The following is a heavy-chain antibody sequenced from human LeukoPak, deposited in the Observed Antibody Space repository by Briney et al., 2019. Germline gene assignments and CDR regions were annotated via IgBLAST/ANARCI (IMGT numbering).Heavy chain of an antibody. CDR1: GLTFSNYY. V-gene: IGHV3-11*01. J-gene: IGHJ3*01. CDR2: INAIGTTT. D-gene: IGHD4/OR15-4a*01. Sequence: KPGGSLRLSCAASGLTFSNYYMSWIRQAPGKGLEWVSYINAIGTTTYYADSLKGRFSISRDNAKNSLSLQMDSLRAEDTAVYYCARGDYGRYAFDFWGQGTMVTVSS. CDR3: ARGDYGRYAFDF.